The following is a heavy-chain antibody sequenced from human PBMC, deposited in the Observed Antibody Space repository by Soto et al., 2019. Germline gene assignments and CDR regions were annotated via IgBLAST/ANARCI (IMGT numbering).Heavy chain of an antibody. CDR3: ARAGYYDYVWGSYGLAFDY. Sequence: PSETLSLTCTVSGGSISSGDYYWSWIRQPPGKGLEWIGYIYYSGSTYYNPSLKSRVTISVDTSKNQFSLKLSSVTAADAAVYYCARAGYYDYVWGSYGLAFDYWGQGTLVTVSS. CDR1: GGSISSGDYY. D-gene: IGHD3-16*01. J-gene: IGHJ4*02. V-gene: IGHV4-30-4*01. CDR2: IYYSGST.